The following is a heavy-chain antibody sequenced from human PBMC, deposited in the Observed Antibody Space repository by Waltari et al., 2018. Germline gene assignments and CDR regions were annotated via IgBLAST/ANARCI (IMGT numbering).Heavy chain of an antibody. V-gene: IGHV4-39*01. Sequence: QLQLQESGPGLVKPSETLSLTCTVSGGSLSSSSYYWGWIRQPPGKGLEWIGSIYYSGSTYYNPSLKSRVTISVDTSKNQFSLKLSSVTAADTAVYYCARRGGGYFDYWGQGTLVTVSS. D-gene: IGHD3-10*01. CDR3: ARRGGGYFDY. CDR2: IYYSGST. J-gene: IGHJ4*02. CDR1: GGSLSSSSYY.